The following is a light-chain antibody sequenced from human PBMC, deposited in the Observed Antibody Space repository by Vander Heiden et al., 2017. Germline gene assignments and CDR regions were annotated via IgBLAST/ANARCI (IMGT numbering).Light chain of an antibody. CDR2: GAS. CDR3: HQRTNWPS. V-gene: IGKV3-11*01. CDR1: QSVSNF. Sequence: EIVFTQSPATLSLSPGERAALSCRASQSVSNFLAWYQQKPGQVPRLIIHGASNRAVGIPARFSGSGSGTDFTLTISNLEPEDSAVYYCHQRTNWPSFGPGTKVDV. J-gene: IGKJ3*01.